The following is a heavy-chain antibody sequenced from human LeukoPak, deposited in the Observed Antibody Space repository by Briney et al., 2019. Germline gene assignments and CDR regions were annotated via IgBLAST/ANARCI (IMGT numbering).Heavy chain of an antibody. CDR3: ASSENFVRGVIIPVSLDY. J-gene: IGHJ4*02. CDR2: IYYSGST. D-gene: IGHD3-10*01. CDR1: GGSISSYY. V-gene: IGHV4-59*08. Sequence: SETLSLTCTVSGGSISSYYWSWIRQPPGKGLEWIGYIYYSGSTNYNPSLKSRVTISVDTSKNQFSLKLSSVTAADTAVYYCASSENFVRGVIIPVSLDYWGQGTLVTVSS.